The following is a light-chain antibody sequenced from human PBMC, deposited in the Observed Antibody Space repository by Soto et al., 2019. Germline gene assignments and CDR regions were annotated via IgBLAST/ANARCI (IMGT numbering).Light chain of an antibody. CDR1: QCLLHSDGDTY. J-gene: IGKJ1*01. CDR3: MQNTHWPIT. V-gene: IGKV2-30*02. Sequence: DIVMTQSPPSLPVTPGEPASISCRSSQCLLHSDGDTYLSWFQQRPGQSPRRLLSQVSNRDSGVPDRFSGSGSGTDFTLKISSVEADDVAVYYCMQNTHWPITFGQGTKVDIK. CDR2: QVS.